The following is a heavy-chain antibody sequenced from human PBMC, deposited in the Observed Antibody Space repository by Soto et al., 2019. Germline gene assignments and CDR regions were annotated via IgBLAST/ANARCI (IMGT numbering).Heavy chain of an antibody. Sequence: GASVKVSCKASGFTFTSSAVQWVRQARGQRLEWIGWIVVGSGNTNYAQKFQERVTMTRDMSTSTAYMELSSLRSEDTAVYYCARDDCSGGSCYYDYWGQGTLVTVSS. CDR1: GFTFTSSA. V-gene: IGHV1-58*01. J-gene: IGHJ4*02. CDR3: ARDDCSGGSCYYDY. D-gene: IGHD2-15*01. CDR2: IVVGSGNT.